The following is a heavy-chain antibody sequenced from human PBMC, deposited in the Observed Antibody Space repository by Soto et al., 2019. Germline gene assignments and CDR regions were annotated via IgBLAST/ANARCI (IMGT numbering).Heavy chain of an antibody. CDR1: GFTVSSNH. CDR3: ARDQVGEGGYYVNYYCMDV. J-gene: IGHJ6*02. CDR2: IYSGGST. Sequence: GGSLRLSCAASGFTVSSNHMSWVRQAPGKGLECVSVIYSGGSTYYADSVKGRVTISRDNPKNTRDLQMNSLRAEDTAVSYCARDQVGEGGYYVNYYCMDVWGRGTTGPVSS. V-gene: IGHV3-53*01. D-gene: IGHD3-22*01.